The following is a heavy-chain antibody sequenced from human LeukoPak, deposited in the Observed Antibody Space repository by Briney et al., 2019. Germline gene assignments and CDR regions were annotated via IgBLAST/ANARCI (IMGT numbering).Heavy chain of an antibody. CDR3: ARHLERGSNSYFDF. CDR2: IYHSGTT. V-gene: IGHV4-61*01. Sequence: SETLSLTCTVSGGSVNSGHYYWTWIRQPPGKGLEWIGNIYHSGTTNYNPSLKSRVTISVDTSKKQFSLKLSSVTAADTAVYYCARHLERGSNSYFDFWGQGTLVTVSS. CDR1: GGSVNSGHYY. D-gene: IGHD1-26*01. J-gene: IGHJ4*02.